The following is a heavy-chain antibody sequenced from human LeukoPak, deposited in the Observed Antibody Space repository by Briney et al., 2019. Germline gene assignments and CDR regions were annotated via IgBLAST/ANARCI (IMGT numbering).Heavy chain of an antibody. J-gene: IGHJ6*04. CDR3: ARVRYDILTGYYLKLDV. CDR1: GGTFSSYA. V-gene: IGHV1-69*01. CDR2: IIPIFGTA. Sequence: SVKVSCKASGGTFSSYAISWVRQAPGQGLEWMGGIIPIFGTANYAQKFQGRVTITADESTSTAYMELSSLRSDDTAVYYCARVRYDILTGYYLKLDVWGKGTTVTVSS. D-gene: IGHD3-9*01.